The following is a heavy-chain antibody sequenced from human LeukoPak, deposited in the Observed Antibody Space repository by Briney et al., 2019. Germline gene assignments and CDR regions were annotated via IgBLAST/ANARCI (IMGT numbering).Heavy chain of an antibody. D-gene: IGHD6-6*01. Sequence: ASVKVSCKASGYTFTRNYMHWVRQAPGQGLEWVGTIHPSNGSPTYAQQFQGRVTMTRDTSTSTVYMELSSLTSDDTAVYYCARSIATRCFDYWGQGTLVTVSS. V-gene: IGHV1-46*01. CDR1: GYTFTRNY. CDR3: ARSIATRCFDY. J-gene: IGHJ4*02. CDR2: IHPSNGSP.